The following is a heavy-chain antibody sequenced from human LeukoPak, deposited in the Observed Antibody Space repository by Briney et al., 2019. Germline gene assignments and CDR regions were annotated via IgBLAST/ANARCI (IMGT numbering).Heavy chain of an antibody. V-gene: IGHV4-59*01. J-gene: IGHJ4*02. CDR1: GGSISSYY. Sequence: PSETLSLTCTVSGGSISSYYWSWIRQPPGKGLEWIGYIYYSGSTNYNPSLKSRVTISVDTSKNQFSLKLSSVTAADTAVYYCAIDPGDSSGYYYPSGWYDYWGQGTLVTVSS. CDR2: IYYSGST. D-gene: IGHD3-22*01. CDR3: AIDPGDSSGYYYPSGWYDY.